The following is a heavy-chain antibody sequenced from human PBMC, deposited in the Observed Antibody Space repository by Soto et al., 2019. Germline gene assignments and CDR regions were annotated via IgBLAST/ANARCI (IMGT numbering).Heavy chain of an antibody. J-gene: IGHJ6*03. CDR1: GGSISSYY. V-gene: IGHV4-59*01. CDR3: ARVGATRVAATNGYYYYMDV. D-gene: IGHD2-15*01. Sequence: SETLSLTCTVSGGSISSYYWSWIRQPPGKGLEWIGYIYYSGSTNYNPSLKSRVTISVDTSKNQFSLKPSSVTAADTAVYYCARVGATRVAATNGYYYYMDVWGKGTTVTVSS. CDR2: IYYSGST.